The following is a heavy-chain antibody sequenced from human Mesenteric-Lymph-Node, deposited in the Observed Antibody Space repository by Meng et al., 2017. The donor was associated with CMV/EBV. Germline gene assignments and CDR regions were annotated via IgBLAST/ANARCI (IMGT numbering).Heavy chain of an antibody. D-gene: IGHD3-16*01. V-gene: IGHV3-21*01. Sequence: GESLKISCTGSGFTFGSFNINWVRQAPGKGLEWVSSISGSSNYIYYADSVKGRFTISRDNAENTLYLQMNSLRAEDTAVYYCARGGVHAYWGQGTLVTVSS. CDR1: GFTFGSFN. CDR3: ARGGVHAY. CDR2: ISGSSNYI. J-gene: IGHJ4*02.